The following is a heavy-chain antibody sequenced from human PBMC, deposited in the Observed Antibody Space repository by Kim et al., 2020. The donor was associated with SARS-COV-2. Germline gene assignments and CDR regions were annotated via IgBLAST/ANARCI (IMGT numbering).Heavy chain of an antibody. V-gene: IGHV1-8*01. CDR1: GYTFTSYD. CDR2: MNPNSGNT. J-gene: IGHJ4*02. Sequence: ASVKVSCKASGYTFTSYDINWVRQATGQGLEWMGWMNPNSGNTGYAQKFHGRVTMTRNTSISTAYMELNSLRSEDTAVYYCARGPLYSYADELFDYWGQGTLVTVSS. D-gene: IGHD5-18*01. CDR3: ARGPLYSYADELFDY.